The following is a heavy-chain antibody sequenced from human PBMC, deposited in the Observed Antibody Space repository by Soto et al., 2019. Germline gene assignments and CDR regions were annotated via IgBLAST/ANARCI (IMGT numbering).Heavy chain of an antibody. D-gene: IGHD2-21*02. V-gene: IGHV4-4*02. Sequence: QVQLQESGPGLVKPSGTLSLTCAVSGGSVSSNNWWSWVRQSPGKGLEWMGEIYHSGSAHYNPSLKSRATISLDKSKNLFSLRLASVTAADTAVYYCARVPGVVVSADDAFDFWGPGTRVIVSS. CDR2: IYHSGSA. CDR1: GGSVSSNNW. CDR3: ARVPGVVVSADDAFDF. J-gene: IGHJ3*01.